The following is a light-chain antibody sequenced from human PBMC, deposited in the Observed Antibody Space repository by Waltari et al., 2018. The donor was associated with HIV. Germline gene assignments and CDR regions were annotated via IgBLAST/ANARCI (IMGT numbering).Light chain of an antibody. V-gene: IGKV1D-12*01. Sequence: DIQMTQSPSSVSASVGDRVTMTCRASQGISRWLAWYQQKPGKAPKFLIYSASSLQSGVPSMFSGSGSGTDITLTISSLQPEDSATYYCQQANSFPTFGGGTKVEI. CDR3: QQANSFPT. J-gene: IGKJ4*01. CDR2: SAS. CDR1: QGISRW.